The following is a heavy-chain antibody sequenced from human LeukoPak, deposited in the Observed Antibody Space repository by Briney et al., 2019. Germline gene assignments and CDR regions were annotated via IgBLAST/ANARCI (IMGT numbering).Heavy chain of an antibody. D-gene: IGHD3-3*01. Sequence: ASVKVSCKASGYTFTGYFVHWVRQAPGQGLQWMGWINPNTGGTNYAQKFQGRVTMTRDTSISTAYMELSRLRSDDTAVYYCAKDPSYVAIFGVSPYYMDVWGKGTTVTVSS. CDR3: AKDPSYVAIFGVSPYYMDV. V-gene: IGHV1-2*02. CDR1: GYTFTGYF. J-gene: IGHJ6*03. CDR2: INPNTGGT.